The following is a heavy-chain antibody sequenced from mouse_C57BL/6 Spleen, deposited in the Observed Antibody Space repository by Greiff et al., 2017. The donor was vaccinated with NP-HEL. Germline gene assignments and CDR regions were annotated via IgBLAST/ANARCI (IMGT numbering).Heavy chain of an antibody. V-gene: IGHV2-2*01. Sequence: VQLVESGPGLVQPSQSLSITCTVSGFSLTSYGVHWVRQSPGKGLEWLGVIWRGGSTDYNAAFISRLSISKDNSKSQVFFKMNSLQADDTAIYYCARNSGYYGSGDYFDYWGQGTTLTVSS. J-gene: IGHJ2*01. CDR1: GFSLTSYG. CDR2: IWRGGST. CDR3: ARNSGYYGSGDYFDY. D-gene: IGHD1-1*01.